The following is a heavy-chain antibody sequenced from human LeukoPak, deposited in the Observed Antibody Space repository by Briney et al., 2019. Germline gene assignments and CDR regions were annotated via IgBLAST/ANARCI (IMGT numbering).Heavy chain of an antibody. Sequence: GASVKVSCKAYGYTFMSHGISWVRQAPGQGLEWMGWISGSSSNTNYAQRLQGRVTMTTDTSTTTAYMELRSLRSDDTAVYYCARDGGYFDYWGRGTLVTVSS. J-gene: IGHJ4*02. CDR3: ARDGGYFDY. CDR1: GYTFMSHG. V-gene: IGHV1-18*01. CDR2: ISGSSSNT.